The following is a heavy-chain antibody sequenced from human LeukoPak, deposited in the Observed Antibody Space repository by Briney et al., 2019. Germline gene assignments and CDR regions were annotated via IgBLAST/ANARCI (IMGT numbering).Heavy chain of an antibody. J-gene: IGHJ4*02. CDR3: ARAFGSGWYVPIDY. CDR2: ISYDGSNK. CDR1: GFTFSSYA. Sequence: PGGSLRLSCAASGFTFSSYAMHWVRQARGEGLERVAVISYDGSNKYYADSVKGRFTISRDNSKNTLYLQMNSLRAEETAVYYCARAFGSGWYVPIDYWGQGTLVTVSS. V-gene: IGHV3-30-3*01. D-gene: IGHD6-19*01.